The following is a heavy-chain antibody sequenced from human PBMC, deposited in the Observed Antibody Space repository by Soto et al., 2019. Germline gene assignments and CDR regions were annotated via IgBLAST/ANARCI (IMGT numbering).Heavy chain of an antibody. Sequence: PGGSLRLSCAASGFTFRTYAMHWVRQAPGKGLEWVAIISYDGSNKYYADSMKGRFTISRDNSKNTLYLQMNSLTTDDTAVYYCARDLFSDILTACPNPFDVWGQGTMVTVSS. D-gene: IGHD3-9*01. V-gene: IGHV3-30-3*01. CDR1: GFTFRTYA. J-gene: IGHJ3*01. CDR2: ISYDGSNK. CDR3: ARDLFSDILTACPNPFDV.